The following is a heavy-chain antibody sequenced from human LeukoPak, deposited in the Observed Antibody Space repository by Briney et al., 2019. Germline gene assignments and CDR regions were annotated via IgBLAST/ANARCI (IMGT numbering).Heavy chain of an antibody. CDR1: GGSISSYY. CDR2: IYTSGST. V-gene: IGHV4-4*09. J-gene: IGHJ4*02. D-gene: IGHD6-19*01. CDR3: ERQTSSGWFDY. Sequence: SETLSLTCTVSGGSISSYYWSWIRQPPGKGLEWIGYIYTSGSTNYNPSLKSRVTISVDTSKNQFSLKLSPVTAADTAVYYCERQTSSGWFDYWGQGTLVTVSS.